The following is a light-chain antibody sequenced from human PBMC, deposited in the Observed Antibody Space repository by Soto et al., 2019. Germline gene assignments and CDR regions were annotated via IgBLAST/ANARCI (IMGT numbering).Light chain of an antibody. J-gene: IGKJ1*01. V-gene: IGKV3-20*01. CDR1: QGISNTY. CDR3: QQYGSSPLT. CDR2: GAS. Sequence: EILLTQSPGTVSLSPGERATLSCRASQGISNTYLAWYQQKPGQAPRLLIDGASSRATGIPDRFSGSGSGTDFTLTISRLEPEDFAVYYCQQYGSSPLTFGQGTIVDIK.